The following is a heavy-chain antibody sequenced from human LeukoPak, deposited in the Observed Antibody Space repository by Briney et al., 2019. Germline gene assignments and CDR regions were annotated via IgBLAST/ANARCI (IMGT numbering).Heavy chain of an antibody. CDR2: INHSGST. CDR3: ARVDYGDYSKDFDY. CDR1: GGSFSGYY. Sequence: SETLSLTCAVYGGSFSGYYWSWIRQPPGKGLEWIGEINHSGSTNYNPSLKSRVTMSVDTSKNQFSLKVNSMTAADTAVYYCARVDYGDYSKDFDYWGQGTLVTVS. D-gene: IGHD4-17*01. J-gene: IGHJ4*02. V-gene: IGHV4-34*01.